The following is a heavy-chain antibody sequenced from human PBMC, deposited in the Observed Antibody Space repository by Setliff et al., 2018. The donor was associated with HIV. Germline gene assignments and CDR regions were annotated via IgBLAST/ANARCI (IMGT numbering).Heavy chain of an antibody. CDR3: ARNGPHGSGWYNYFDF. CDR1: GDTFRSHA. Sequence: SVMVSCKASGDTFRSHAISWVRQAPGQGLEWMGGITPIIATTNYAQKFQDRVTITADEFTNTAYMEVSSLRSEDTAVYYCARNGPHGSGWYNYFDFWGQGTLVTVSS. D-gene: IGHD6-19*01. J-gene: IGHJ4*02. CDR2: ITPIIATT. V-gene: IGHV1-69*13.